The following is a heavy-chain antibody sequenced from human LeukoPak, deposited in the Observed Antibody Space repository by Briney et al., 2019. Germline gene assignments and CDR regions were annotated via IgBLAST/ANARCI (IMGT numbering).Heavy chain of an antibody. Sequence: GGSLRLSCAASGFTFSNYWMHWVRQAPGKGLVWVSRINSDGINTSYADSVKGRFTISRDNSKNTLDLQMKSLRAEDTAVYYCGKGGGRSWSYYYHYMDVWGKGTTVTISS. V-gene: IGHV3-74*01. D-gene: IGHD3-10*01. CDR3: GKGGGRSWSYYYHYMDV. CDR1: GFTFSNYW. CDR2: INSDGINT. J-gene: IGHJ6*03.